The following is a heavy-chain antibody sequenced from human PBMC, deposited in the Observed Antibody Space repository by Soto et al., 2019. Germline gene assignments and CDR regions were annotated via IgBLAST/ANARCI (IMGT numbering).Heavy chain of an antibody. CDR1: GGSISSGGYY. J-gene: IGHJ4*02. CDR2: IYYSGST. V-gene: IGHV4-31*03. CDR3: ARGSSYGDFWSGYYYLDY. D-gene: IGHD3-3*01. Sequence: SETLSLTCTVSGGSISSGGYYWSWIRQHPGKGLEWIGYIYYSGSTYYNPSLKSRVTISVDTSKNQFSLKLSSVTAADTAVYYCARGSSYGDFWSGYYYLDYWGQGTLVTVSS.